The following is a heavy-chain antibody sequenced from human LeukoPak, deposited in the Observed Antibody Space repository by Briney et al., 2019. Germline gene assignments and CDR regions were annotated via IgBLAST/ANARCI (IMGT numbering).Heavy chain of an antibody. J-gene: IGHJ4*02. CDR3: ARASRGVPPYYFDY. D-gene: IGHD3-16*01. V-gene: IGHV1-69*13. Sequence: SVTVSCTASGYTFTSYGISWVRQAPGQGLEWMGGIIPIFGTANYAQKFQGRVTITADESTSTAYMELSSLRSEDTAVYYCARASRGVPPYYFDYWGQGTLVTVSS. CDR2: IIPIFGTA. CDR1: GYTFTSYG.